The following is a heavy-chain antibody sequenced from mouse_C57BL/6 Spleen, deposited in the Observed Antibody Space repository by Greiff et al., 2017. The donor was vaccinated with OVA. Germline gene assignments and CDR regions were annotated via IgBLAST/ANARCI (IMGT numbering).Heavy chain of an antibody. CDR2: IDPETGGT. D-gene: IGHD1-1*01. J-gene: IGHJ3*01. V-gene: IGHV1-15*01. Sequence: QVQLQQPGAELVRPGASVTLSCKASGYTFTDYEMHWVKQTPVHGLEWIGAIDPETGGTAYNQKFKGKAILTADKSSSTAYMELRSLTSEDSAVYYCTRDYGSSLFAYWGQGTLVTVSA. CDR3: TRDYGSSLFAY. CDR1: GYTFTDYE.